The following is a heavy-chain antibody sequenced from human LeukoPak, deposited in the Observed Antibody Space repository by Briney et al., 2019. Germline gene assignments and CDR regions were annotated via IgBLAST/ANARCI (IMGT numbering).Heavy chain of an antibody. J-gene: IGHJ4*02. CDR1: GESFSCYY. CDR2: INHSGST. Sequence: PSESLSLTFAVYGESFSCYYCSSLRRPPGKGLECIGEINHSGSTTYNPSLKSGVRISVDASTNQFSLRVRSVTAADTAVYYCARGGIYCGSDCFIDYWGQGTLVTVSS. CDR3: ARGGIYCGSDCFIDY. D-gene: IGHD2-21*02. V-gene: IGHV4-34*01.